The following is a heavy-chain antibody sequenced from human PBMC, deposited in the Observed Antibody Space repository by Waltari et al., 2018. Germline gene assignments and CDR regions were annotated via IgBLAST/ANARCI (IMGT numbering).Heavy chain of an antibody. CDR2: VRLSGNN. CDR1: GASVTTSD. CDR3: ATAHPRNYYGSGTYQFDF. J-gene: IGHJ4*02. V-gene: IGHV4-59*02. D-gene: IGHD3-10*01. Sequence: QVQLQESGPGLLKPSETLSLTCTVSGASVTTSDWNWIRQSPGKGLEWLGYVRLSGNNKYHPSLRSRLDMSLDTSNNRVYLELSSVTAADTAVYYCATAHPRNYYGSGTYQFDFWGRGTLVTVCS.